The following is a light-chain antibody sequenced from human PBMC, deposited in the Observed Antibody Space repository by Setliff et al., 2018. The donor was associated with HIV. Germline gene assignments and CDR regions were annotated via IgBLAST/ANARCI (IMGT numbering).Light chain of an antibody. Sequence: QSVLTQPASVSGSPGQSITISCTGTSSDVGAYNYVSWYQQYPGKAPKLMIYEVSNRPSGVSNRFSGAKSGNTASLTISGLHAEDEADYYCCSYTSRNTDVFGTGTKVTVL. CDR1: SSDVGAYNY. CDR3: CSYTSRNTDV. CDR2: EVS. V-gene: IGLV2-14*01. J-gene: IGLJ1*01.